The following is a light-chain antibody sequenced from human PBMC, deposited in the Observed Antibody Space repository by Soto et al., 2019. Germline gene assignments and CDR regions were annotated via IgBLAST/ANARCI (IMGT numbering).Light chain of an antibody. CDR1: QSVSSH. CDR2: GAS. CDR3: QQYYSYPIT. V-gene: IGKV3-15*01. J-gene: IGKJ5*01. Sequence: EIVMTQSPATLSVSPGERATLSCRASQSVSSHLAWYQQTPGQTPRLLIYGASTRATGIPPRFSGSGSGTDFTLTISCLQSEDFATYYCQQYYSYPITFGQGTRLENK.